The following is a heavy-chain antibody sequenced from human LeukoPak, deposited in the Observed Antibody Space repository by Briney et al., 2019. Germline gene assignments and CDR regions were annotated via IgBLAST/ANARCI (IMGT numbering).Heavy chain of an antibody. CDR3: ARALIPDLYYGSGGDGMDV. Sequence: GASVKVSCKASGYTFTSYGISWVRQAPGQGLEWMGWISAYNGNTNYAQKLQGRVTMTTDTSTSTAYMELRSLRSDDTAVYYCARALIPDLYYGSGGDGMDVWGQGTTVTVSS. D-gene: IGHD3-10*01. V-gene: IGHV1-18*01. CDR2: ISAYNGNT. CDR1: GYTFTSYG. J-gene: IGHJ6*02.